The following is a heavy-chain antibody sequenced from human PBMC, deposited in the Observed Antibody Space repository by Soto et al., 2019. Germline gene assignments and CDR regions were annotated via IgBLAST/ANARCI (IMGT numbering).Heavy chain of an antibody. CDR2: ISYDGSNK. CDR1: GFTFSSYG. J-gene: IGHJ4*02. CDR3: AKDLRRGVQLLTPFDY. D-gene: IGHD2-2*01. V-gene: IGHV3-30*18. Sequence: QVQLVESGGGVVQPGRSLRLSCAASGFTFSSYGMHWVRQAPGKGLEWVAVISYDGSNKYYADSVKGRFTISRDNSKNTLYLQMNSLRAEDTAVYYCAKDLRRGVQLLTPFDYWGQGTLVTVSS.